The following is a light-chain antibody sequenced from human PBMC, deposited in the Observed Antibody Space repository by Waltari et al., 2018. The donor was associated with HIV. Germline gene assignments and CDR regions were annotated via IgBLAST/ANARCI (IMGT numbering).Light chain of an antibody. CDR2: AAS. J-gene: IGKJ1*01. CDR1: QGIGSH. Sequence: DIQLTQSPSFLSASVGDRVTITCRASQGIGSHLAWYQQKSGQAPKFLISAASTLQSGVPSRFSGGGSGTQFTLTITRLQSEEFATYYCQHLNNDVPWTFGQGTKVEIK. V-gene: IGKV1-9*01. CDR3: QHLNNDVPWT.